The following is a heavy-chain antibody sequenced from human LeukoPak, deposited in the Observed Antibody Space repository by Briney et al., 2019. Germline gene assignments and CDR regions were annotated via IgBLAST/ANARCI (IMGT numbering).Heavy chain of an antibody. CDR2: ISGSGGST. V-gene: IGHV3-23*01. Sequence: GGPLRLSCAASGFTFSSYAMSWVRQAPGKGLEWVSAISGSGGSTYYADSVKGRFTISRDNSKNTLYLQMNSLRAEDTAVYYCAKAWYYYDSSGYPDYWGQGTLVTVSS. D-gene: IGHD3-22*01. CDR3: AKAWYYYDSSGYPDY. CDR1: GFTFSSYA. J-gene: IGHJ4*02.